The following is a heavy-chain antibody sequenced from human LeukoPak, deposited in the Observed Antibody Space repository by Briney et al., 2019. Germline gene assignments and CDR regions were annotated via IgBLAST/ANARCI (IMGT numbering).Heavy chain of an antibody. CDR3: ARGWRFLEWLSRTLYYYGMDV. CDR1: GGSISSSSYY. V-gene: IGHV4-39*01. J-gene: IGHJ6*02. Sequence: SETLSLTCTVSGGSISSSSYYWGWIRQPPGKGLEWIGSIYYSGSTYYNPSLKSRVTISVDTSKNQFSLKLSSVTAADTAVYYCARGWRFLEWLSRTLYYYGMDVWGQGTTVTVSS. CDR2: IYYSGST. D-gene: IGHD3-3*01.